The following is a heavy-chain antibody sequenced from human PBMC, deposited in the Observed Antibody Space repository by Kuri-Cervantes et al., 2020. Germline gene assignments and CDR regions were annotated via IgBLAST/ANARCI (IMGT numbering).Heavy chain of an antibody. Sequence: SGPTLVKPTQTLTLTCTFSGFSLRTSGTRVSWIRQPPGKALEWLARIDWDDDKFYSASLKTRLTIFKDTSKNQVVLIMTNMDPMDTATYYCARIGRSSGWNNWFDPWGQGTLVTVSS. J-gene: IGHJ5*02. D-gene: IGHD6-19*01. CDR1: GFSLRTSGTR. CDR3: ARIGRSSGWNNWFDP. V-gene: IGHV2-70D*14. CDR2: IDWDDDK.